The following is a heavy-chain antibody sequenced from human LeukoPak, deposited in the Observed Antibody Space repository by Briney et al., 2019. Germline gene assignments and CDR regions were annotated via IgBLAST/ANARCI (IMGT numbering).Heavy chain of an antibody. Sequence: SETLSLTCTVSGGSVSSGSFYWSWIRQPPGKGLEWIGYIYYSGSTYDNPSLESRITVSVDTSRNQFSLKLRSVTAADTAIYYCARIRVGATIDRWGQGTLVTVSS. J-gene: IGHJ5*02. D-gene: IGHD1-26*01. CDR1: GGSVSSGSFY. CDR2: IYYSGST. V-gene: IGHV4-61*01. CDR3: ARIRVGATIDR.